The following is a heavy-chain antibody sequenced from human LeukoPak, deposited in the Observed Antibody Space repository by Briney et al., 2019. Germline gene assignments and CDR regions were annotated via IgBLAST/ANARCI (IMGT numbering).Heavy chain of an antibody. CDR1: GFTFSTFA. CDR3: AGGRGSGTLNQLDY. D-gene: IGHD3-10*01. J-gene: IGHJ4*02. Sequence: GGSLRLSCAASGFTFSTFAVNWVRQAPGKGLEWVSSISSSSTYIYYADSVKGRFTISRDNAKNSLYLQMNSLRAEDTAVYYCAGGRGSGTLNQLDYWGQGTLVTVSS. CDR2: ISSSSTYI. V-gene: IGHV3-21*01.